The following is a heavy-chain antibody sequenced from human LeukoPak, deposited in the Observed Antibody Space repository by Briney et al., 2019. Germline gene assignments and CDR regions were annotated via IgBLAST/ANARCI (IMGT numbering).Heavy chain of an antibody. V-gene: IGHV1-18*01. CDR1: GYTFANYG. J-gene: IGHJ4*02. D-gene: IGHD6-13*01. CDR3: ARGAGSSWFDY. CDR2: ISVYNGNT. Sequence: GASVKVSCKASGYTFANYGINWVRQAPGQGLEWMGWISVYNGNTNYAQNLQGRVTMTTDTSTSTAYMELSRLTSDDTAVYYCARGAGSSWFDYWGQGTLVTVSS.